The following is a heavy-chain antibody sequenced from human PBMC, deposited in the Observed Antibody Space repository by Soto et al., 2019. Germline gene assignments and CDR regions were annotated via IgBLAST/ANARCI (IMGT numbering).Heavy chain of an antibody. J-gene: IGHJ6*02. V-gene: IGHV3-23*01. CDR1: GFTFSRYA. CDR3: AAGRAGYYYYGMDV. Sequence: GGSLRLSCAASGFTFSRYAMSWVREAPEKGLEWVSAISGSGGSTYYADSVKGRFTISRDNSKNTLYLQMNSLRAEDTAVYYCAAGRAGYYYYGMDVWGQGTTVTVSS. D-gene: IGHD6-13*01. CDR2: ISGSGGST.